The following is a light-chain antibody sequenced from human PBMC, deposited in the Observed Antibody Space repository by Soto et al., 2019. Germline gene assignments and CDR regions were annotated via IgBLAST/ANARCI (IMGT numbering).Light chain of an antibody. Sequence: EIVLTQSPGTLSLSPGERATLSCRASQALGNYYLARYQQKPGQAPKLLIYGASSRATGIADRFSGSGSGTDFTLTISRLEPEDFTVYYCKQYGSSPFTFGPGIKGDIK. CDR3: KQYGSSPFT. J-gene: IGKJ3*01. CDR2: GAS. CDR1: QALGNYY. V-gene: IGKV3-20*01.